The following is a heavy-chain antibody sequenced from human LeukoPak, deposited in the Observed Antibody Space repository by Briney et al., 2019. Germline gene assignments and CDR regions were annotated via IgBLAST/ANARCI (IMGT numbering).Heavy chain of an antibody. CDR3: AGDSGDTAMVSSSYYYGMDV. V-gene: IGHV3-21*01. Sequence: GGSLRLSCAASGFTFSSYSMNWVRQAPGKGLEWVSSISSSSSYIYYADSVKGRFTISRDNAKNSLYLQMNSLRAEDTAVYYCAGDSGDTAMVSSSYYYGMDVWGQGTTVTVSS. D-gene: IGHD5-18*01. CDR1: GFTFSSYS. J-gene: IGHJ6*02. CDR2: ISSSSSYI.